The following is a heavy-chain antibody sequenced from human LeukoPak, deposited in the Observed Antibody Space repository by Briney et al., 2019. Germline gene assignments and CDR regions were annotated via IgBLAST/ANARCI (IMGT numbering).Heavy chain of an antibody. CDR2: IISDGSST. CDR1: GFTFSNYG. D-gene: IGHD5-18*01. V-gene: IGHV3-74*01. CDR3: ARDRGYSSDY. Sequence: TGGSLRLSCAASGFTFSNYGMHWVRQAPGKGLVWVSLIISDGSSTTYADSVKGRFTISRDNAKNTLYLQMTSLRAEDTAVYYCARDRGYSSDYWGQGTLVTVSS. J-gene: IGHJ4*02.